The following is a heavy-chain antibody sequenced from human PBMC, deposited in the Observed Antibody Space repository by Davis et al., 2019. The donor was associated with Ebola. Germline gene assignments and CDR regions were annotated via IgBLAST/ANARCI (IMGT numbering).Heavy chain of an antibody. CDR2: IYYSVST. Sequence: MPSETLSLTCTVPGGSISSGGYYWSWIRQHPGKGLEWIGYIYYSVSTYYTPSLKSRVTISVDTSKNPFSLKLSSVTAAATAVYYCARVTPSELGMPLHWGQRTLVTVSS. J-gene: IGHJ4*02. D-gene: IGHD1-7*01. CDR3: ARVTPSELGMPLH. V-gene: IGHV4-31*03. CDR1: GGSISSGGYY.